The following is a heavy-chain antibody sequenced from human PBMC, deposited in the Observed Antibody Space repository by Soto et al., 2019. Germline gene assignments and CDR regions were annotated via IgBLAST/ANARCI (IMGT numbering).Heavy chain of an antibody. V-gene: IGHV4-39*07. Sequence: PSETLSLTCTVSGGSIASSSYYWGWLRQPPGKGLEWIGEINHSGSTNYNPSLKSRVTISVDTSKNQFSLKLSSVTAADTAVYYCARVRLWRSSSSSWFDTHYFDYWGQGTLVTVSS. CDR1: GGSIASSSYY. CDR3: ARVRLWRSSSSSWFDTHYFDY. CDR2: INHSGST. J-gene: IGHJ4*02. D-gene: IGHD6-13*01.